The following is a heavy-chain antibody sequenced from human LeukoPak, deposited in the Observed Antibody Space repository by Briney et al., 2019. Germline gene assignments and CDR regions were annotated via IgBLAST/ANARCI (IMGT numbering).Heavy chain of an antibody. Sequence: GGSLRLSCAASGFTFSTYWMSWVRQAPGKGLEWVANIKQDGSEKYHLDSVKGRFTISRDNAKNSLYLQMNSLRAEDTAVYFCTREAAAGIDYWGQGTLVTASS. CDR3: TREAAAGIDY. CDR2: IKQDGSEK. J-gene: IGHJ4*02. V-gene: IGHV3-7*01. CDR1: GFTFSTYW. D-gene: IGHD6-13*01.